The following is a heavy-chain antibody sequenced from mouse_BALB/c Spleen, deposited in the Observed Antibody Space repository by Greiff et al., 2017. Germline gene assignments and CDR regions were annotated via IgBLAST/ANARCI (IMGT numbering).Heavy chain of an antibody. CDR3: ARDWIYYYGSSYGYAMDY. CDR1: GFNIKDYY. V-gene: IGHV14-1*02. D-gene: IGHD1-1*01. J-gene: IGHJ4*01. CDR2: IDPENGNT. Sequence: EVQLQQSGAELVRPGALVKLSCKASGFNIKDYYMHWVKQRPEQGLEWIGWIDPENGNTIYDPKFQGKASITTDTSSHTAYLQLSSLTSEDTAVYYCARDWIYYYGSSYGYAMDYWGQGTSVTVSS.